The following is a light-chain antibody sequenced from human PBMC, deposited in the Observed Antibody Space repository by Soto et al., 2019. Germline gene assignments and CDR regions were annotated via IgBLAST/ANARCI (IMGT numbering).Light chain of an antibody. V-gene: IGKV1-5*01. CDR2: DAS. CDR1: QSISSW. CDR3: QQYNSYSLT. Sequence: DIQMTQSPSTLSASVGDRVTITCRASQSISSWLAWYQQKPGKAPKLLIYDASILQSGVSSRFSGSGSGTEFTLTISSLQPDDFATYYCQQYNSYSLTFGGGTKVEIK. J-gene: IGKJ4*01.